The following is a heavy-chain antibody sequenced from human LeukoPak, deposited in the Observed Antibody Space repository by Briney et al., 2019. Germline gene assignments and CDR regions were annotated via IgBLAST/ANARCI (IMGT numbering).Heavy chain of an antibody. CDR1: GYSFTNYY. Sequence: ASVRVSCKASGYSFTNYYMHWVRQAPGQGLEWMGMINPSGGSTTHAQEFQGRVTMTRDMSTSTVYMELSSLTSEDTAVYYCARTRGYYFDYWGQGTLVTVSS. V-gene: IGHV1-46*01. J-gene: IGHJ4*02. CDR2: INPSGGST. CDR3: ARTRGYYFDY.